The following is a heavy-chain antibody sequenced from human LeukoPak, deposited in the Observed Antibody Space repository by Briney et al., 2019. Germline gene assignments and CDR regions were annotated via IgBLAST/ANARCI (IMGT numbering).Heavy chain of an antibody. CDR3: ARGLPPSAGYSSGWYGFNWFDP. D-gene: IGHD6-19*01. CDR2: IYSGGST. CDR1: GFTVSSNY. Sequence: GGSLRLSCAASGFTVSSNYMSWVRQAPGKGLEWVSVIYSGGSTYYADSVKGRFTISRDNSKNTLYLQMNSLRAEDTAVYYCARGLPPSAGYSSGWYGFNWFDPWGQGTLVTVSS. V-gene: IGHV3-66*01. J-gene: IGHJ5*02.